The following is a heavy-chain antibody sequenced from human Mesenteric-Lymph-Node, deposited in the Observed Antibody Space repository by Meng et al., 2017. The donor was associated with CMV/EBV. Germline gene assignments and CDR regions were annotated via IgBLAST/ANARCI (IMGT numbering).Heavy chain of an antibody. Sequence: GESLKISCAASGFTFSSYAMSWVRQAPGKGLEWVSYISPIGDAIYYADSVKGRFTISRDNTKNSLYLQMNSLRADDRAVYYCVRGYNTIDLWGQGTLVTVSS. CDR2: ISPIGDAI. CDR3: VRGYNTIDL. J-gene: IGHJ1*01. V-gene: IGHV3-48*04. D-gene: IGHD1-1*01. CDR1: GFTFSSYA.